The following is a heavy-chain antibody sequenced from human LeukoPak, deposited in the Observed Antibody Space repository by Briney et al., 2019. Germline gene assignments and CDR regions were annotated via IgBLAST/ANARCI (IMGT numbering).Heavy chain of an antibody. Sequence: PGGSLRLSCAASGFTFSSHNMNWVRQAPGKGLEWVSSISSSSTYINYADSVKGRFTISRDNAKTSLHLQMNSLRAEDTAVYYCASAGSGYLDFWGQGTLVTVSS. V-gene: IGHV3-21*01. J-gene: IGHJ4*02. CDR1: GFTFSSHN. CDR2: ISSSSTYI. CDR3: ASAGSGYLDF. D-gene: IGHD3-10*01.